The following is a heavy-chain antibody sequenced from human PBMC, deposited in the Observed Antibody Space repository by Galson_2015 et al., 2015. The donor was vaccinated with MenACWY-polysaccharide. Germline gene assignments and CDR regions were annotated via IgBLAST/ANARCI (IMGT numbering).Heavy chain of an antibody. Sequence: SLRLSCAAPGFTFSSYWMHWVRQTPGKGLVWVSRISSEGTTISYADSVKGRFTVSRDNAKNTLYLQMNSLRVEDTAVYYCASLGGMGYPYGPDYWGQGTLVTVSS. CDR1: GFTFSSYW. V-gene: IGHV3-74*01. CDR3: ASLGGMGYPYGPDY. J-gene: IGHJ4*02. CDR2: ISSEGTTI. D-gene: IGHD2-15*01.